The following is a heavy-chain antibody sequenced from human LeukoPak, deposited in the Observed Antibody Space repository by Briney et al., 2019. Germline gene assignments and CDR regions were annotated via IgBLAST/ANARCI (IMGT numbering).Heavy chain of an antibody. J-gene: IGHJ5*01. CDR1: GFTLGTYW. CDR2: INSDGSST. Sequence: GGSLRLSCAASGFTLGTYWMHWVRQAPGKGLVWVSRINSDGSSTTYADSVKGRFTISRDNAKNILYLQMNSLRAEDTAVYHCARDPAPQGWFDSWGQGTLVTVSS. CDR3: ARDPAPQGWFDS. V-gene: IGHV3-74*01.